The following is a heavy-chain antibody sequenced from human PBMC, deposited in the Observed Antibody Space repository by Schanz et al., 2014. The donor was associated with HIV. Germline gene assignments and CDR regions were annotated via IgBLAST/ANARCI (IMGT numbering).Heavy chain of an antibody. CDR2: IKSKTDGGTT. CDR3: ARGSGPYYYYYGRDV. CDR1: GFTFTNAW. J-gene: IGHJ6*02. Sequence: EVQLVESGGGLVKRGGSLRLSCAASGFTFTNAWMSWVRQAPGKGLEWVGRIKSKTDGGTTDYAAPVKGRFTISRDDSKNTLYLQMNSLRADDTAVYYCARGSGPYYYYYGRDVWGQGTTVTVSS. V-gene: IGHV3-15*01. D-gene: IGHD3-10*01.